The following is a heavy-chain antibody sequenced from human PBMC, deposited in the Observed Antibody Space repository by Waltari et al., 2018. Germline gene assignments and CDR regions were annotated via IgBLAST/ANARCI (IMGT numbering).Heavy chain of an antibody. D-gene: IGHD3-16*01. J-gene: IGHJ6*04. V-gene: IGHV1-69*05. CDR2: LITILGKI. Sequence: VQLVQSGAEGKKTGSSVKVSCKASGGTLSGNSIAWVRQAPGKGREWVGCLITILGKIDLAHKVQGRVSITTDESTDTAYMELSSLTNEDTGVYYCARGEYNFAWGCSWDVWGKGTTVTVSS. CDR1: GGTLSGNS. CDR3: ARGEYNFAWGCSWDV.